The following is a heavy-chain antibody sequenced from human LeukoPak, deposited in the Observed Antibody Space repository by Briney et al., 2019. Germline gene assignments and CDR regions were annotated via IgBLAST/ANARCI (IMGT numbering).Heavy chain of an antibody. CDR2: MSYDGTKK. CDR3: AKGVDSSSYYYIDY. J-gene: IGHJ4*02. V-gene: IGHV3-30*18. Sequence: GGSLRLSCAASGFTFSSYGMHWVRQAPGKGLEWVAVMSYDGTKKYYADSVKGRFTISRDNSKNTLYLQMNSLRAEDTAVYYCAKGVDSSSYYYIDYWGQGTLVTVSS. CDR1: GFTFSSYG. D-gene: IGHD3-22*01.